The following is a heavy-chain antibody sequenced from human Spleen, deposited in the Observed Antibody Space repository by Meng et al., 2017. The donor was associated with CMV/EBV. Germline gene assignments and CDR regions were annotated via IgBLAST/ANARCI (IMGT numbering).Heavy chain of an antibody. D-gene: IGHD2-21*01. V-gene: IGHV3-43D*03. CDR1: GYTFDDYA. CDR3: AKTSYCGGDCYSYYFDY. J-gene: IGHJ4*02. Sequence: GESLKISCAASGYTFDDYAMHWVRQAPGKGLEWVSLISGDGGSTYYADSVKGRFTISRDNSKNSLYLQMKSLRAEDTALYYCAKTSYCGGDCYSYYFDYWGQGTQVTVSS. CDR2: ISGDGGST.